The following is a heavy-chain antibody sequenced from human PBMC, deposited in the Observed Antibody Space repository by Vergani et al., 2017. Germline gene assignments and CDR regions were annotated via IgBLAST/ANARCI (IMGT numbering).Heavy chain of an antibody. Sequence: EVQLVESGGGLVKPGGSLRLSCAASGFTFSSYSMNWVRQAPGKGLEWVSSISSSSSYIYYADSVKGRFTISRDNAKNSLYLQMNSLRAEDTAVYYWARGGIAAAGTLDYWGQGTLVTVSS. V-gene: IGHV3-21*01. CDR1: GFTFSSYS. J-gene: IGHJ4*02. D-gene: IGHD6-13*01. CDR3: ARGGIAAAGTLDY. CDR2: ISSSSSYI.